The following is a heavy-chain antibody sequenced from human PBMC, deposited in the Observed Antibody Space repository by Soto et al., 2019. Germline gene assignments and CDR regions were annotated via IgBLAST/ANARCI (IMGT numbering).Heavy chain of an antibody. D-gene: IGHD3-22*01. CDR3: ASSGYYSNDAFDI. CDR1: GFTFSSYA. V-gene: IGHV3-23*01. CDR2: ISGSGGST. Sequence: GGSLRLSCAASGFTFSSYAMSWVRQAPGKGLEWVSAISGSGGSTYYADSVKGRFTISRDNSKNTLYLQMNSLRAEDTAVYYCASSGYYSNDAFDIWGQGTMVTVSS. J-gene: IGHJ3*02.